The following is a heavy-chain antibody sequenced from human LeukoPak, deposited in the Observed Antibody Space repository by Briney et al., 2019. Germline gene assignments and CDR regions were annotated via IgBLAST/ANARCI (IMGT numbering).Heavy chain of an antibody. CDR2: IIPILGIA. J-gene: IGHJ4*02. V-gene: IGHV1-69*04. CDR3: ARAPRDYDSSVGLLH. Sequence: GASVKVSCKASGYTFTNYAISWVRQAPGQGLEWMGRIIPILGIANYAQKFQGRVTITADKSTSTAYMELSSLRSEDTAVYYCARAPRDYDSSVGLLHWGQGTLVTVSS. CDR1: GYTFTNYA. D-gene: IGHD3-22*01.